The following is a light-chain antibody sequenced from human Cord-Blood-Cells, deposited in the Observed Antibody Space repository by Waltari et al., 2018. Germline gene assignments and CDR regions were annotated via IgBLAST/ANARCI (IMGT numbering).Light chain of an antibody. CDR3: QQYNSYWT. Sequence: DIQMTQSPSTLSASVGDRVTITCRASQGISSWLAWYQQKPGKAPKLLIYKASSLESGVPSSFSGSGSVTEFTLTISSLQPDDFATYYCQQYNSYWTFGQGTKVEIK. J-gene: IGKJ1*01. V-gene: IGKV1-5*03. CDR1: QGISSW. CDR2: KAS.